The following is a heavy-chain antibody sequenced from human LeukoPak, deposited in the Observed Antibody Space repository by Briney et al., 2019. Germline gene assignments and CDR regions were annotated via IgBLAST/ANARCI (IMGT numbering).Heavy chain of an antibody. V-gene: IGHV1-69*02. Sequence: SVKVSRKASGGTFSSYTISWVRQAPGQGLEWMGRIIPILGIANYAQKFQGRVTITADKSTSTAYMELSSLRSEDTAVYYCARVRRDGYDELDYWGQGTLVTVSS. CDR3: ARVRRDGYDELDY. CDR1: GGTFSSYT. CDR2: IIPILGIA. J-gene: IGHJ4*02. D-gene: IGHD5-24*01.